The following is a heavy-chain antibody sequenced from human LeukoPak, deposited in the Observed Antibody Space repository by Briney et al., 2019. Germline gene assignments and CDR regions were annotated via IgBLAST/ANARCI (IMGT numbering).Heavy chain of an antibody. CDR1: GGSISGYS. CDR2: VYTSGNT. D-gene: IGHD1-14*01. J-gene: IGHJ5*02. CDR3: ARDNPAGP. V-gene: IGHV4-4*07. Sequence: SETLSLTCSVSGGSISGYSWSWIRQSAAKGLEWIGRVYTSGNTNYNPSFKSRVTMSIDTSKKQFSLKLYTVTVADTAVYYCARDNPAGPWGQGTLVTVSS.